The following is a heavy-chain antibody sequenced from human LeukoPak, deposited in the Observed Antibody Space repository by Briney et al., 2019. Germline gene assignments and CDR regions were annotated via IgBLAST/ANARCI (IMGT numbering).Heavy chain of an antibody. CDR1: GYSFTSYW. CDR2: IDPSDSYT. J-gene: IGHJ4*02. CDR3: ARRKYYYDSSGYYDKYYFDY. D-gene: IGHD3-22*01. Sequence: GESLKISCKGSGYSFTSYWISWVRQMPGKGLEWMGRIDPSDSYTNYSPSFQGHVTISADKSISTAYPQWSSLKASDTAMYYCARRKYYYDSSGYYDKYYFDYWGQGTLVTVSS. V-gene: IGHV5-10-1*01.